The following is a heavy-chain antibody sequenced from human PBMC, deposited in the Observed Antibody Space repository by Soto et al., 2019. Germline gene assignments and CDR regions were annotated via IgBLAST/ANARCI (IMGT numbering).Heavy chain of an antibody. Sequence: SETLSVTCSVSGGSISSGYYYWRWIRQPPGKDLEWIGNIYYSGNTYYNPSLKSRLIISIDTSKNQFSLKVGSVTAADTAVYYCSGSGSYSRKDLAYGMDVWGQGTTVTVSS. V-gene: IGHV4-30-4*02. D-gene: IGHD3-10*01. CDR2: IYYSGNT. CDR1: GGSISSGYYY. J-gene: IGHJ6*02. CDR3: SGSGSYSRKDLAYGMDV.